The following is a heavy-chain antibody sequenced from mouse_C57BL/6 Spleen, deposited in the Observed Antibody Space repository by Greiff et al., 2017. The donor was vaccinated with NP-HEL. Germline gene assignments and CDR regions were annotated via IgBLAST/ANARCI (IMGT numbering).Heavy chain of an antibody. CDR3: ARGALLRSSAPWFAY. J-gene: IGHJ3*01. CDR2: ILPGSGST. CDR1: GYTFTGYW. Sequence: VKLMESGAELMKPGASVKLSCKATGYTFTGYWIEWVKQRPGHGLEWIGEILPGSGSTNYNEKFKGKATFTADKSSNTAYMQLSSLTTEDSAIYYCARGALLRSSAPWFAYWGQGTLVTVSA. D-gene: IGHD1-1*01. V-gene: IGHV1-9*01.